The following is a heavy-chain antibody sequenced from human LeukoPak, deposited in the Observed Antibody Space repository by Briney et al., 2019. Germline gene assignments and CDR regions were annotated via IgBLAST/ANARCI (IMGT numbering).Heavy chain of an antibody. V-gene: IGHV3-21*01. D-gene: IGHD6-19*01. J-gene: IGHJ4*02. Sequence: GGSLRLSCAASGFTFSTYSMNWVRQAPGKGLEWVSSISSSSSYIYYADSVKGRFTISRDNAKNSLYLQMNSLRAEDTAVYYCALKAVAGPWGYWGQGTLVTVSS. CDR2: ISSSSSYI. CDR3: ALKAVAGPWGY. CDR1: GFTFSTYS.